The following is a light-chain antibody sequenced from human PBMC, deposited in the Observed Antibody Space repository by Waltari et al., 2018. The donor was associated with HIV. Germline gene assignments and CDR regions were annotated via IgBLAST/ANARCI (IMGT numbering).Light chain of an antibody. CDR3: NSRDSSGHHLV. V-gene: IGLV3-19*01. J-gene: IGLJ1*01. CDR1: SLRSYY. CDR2: GND. Sequence: SSELTQDPAVSVALGQTVRITCHGASLRSYYASRYQQKPGQAPLLVVYGNDKRPSGIPDRFSGSSSGTTASLTITGAQAEDEADYYCNSRDSSGHHLVFATGTRVTVL.